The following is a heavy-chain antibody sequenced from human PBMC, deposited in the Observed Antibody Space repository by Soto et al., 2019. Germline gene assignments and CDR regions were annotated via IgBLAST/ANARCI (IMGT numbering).Heavy chain of an antibody. Sequence: QVQLVESEGGVVQPGRSLRLSCAASGFTFSSYAMHWVRQAPGKGLEWVAVISYDGSNKYYADSVKGRFTISRDNSKNTLYLQMNSLRAEDTAVYYCARAGVEMATITAEYWGQGTLVTVSS. CDR2: ISYDGSNK. V-gene: IGHV3-30-3*01. CDR1: GFTFSSYA. CDR3: ARAGVEMATITAEY. J-gene: IGHJ4*02. D-gene: IGHD5-12*01.